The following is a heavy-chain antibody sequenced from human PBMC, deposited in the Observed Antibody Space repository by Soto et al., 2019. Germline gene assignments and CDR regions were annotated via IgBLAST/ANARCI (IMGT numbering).Heavy chain of an antibody. CDR1: GGTFSSYA. CDR3: AIGYCSGGSCRGGWFDP. Sequence: QVQLVQSGAEVKKPGSSVKVSCKASGGTFSSYAISWVRQAPGQGLEWMGGIIPIFGTANYAPKFQGRVTITADESTSTAYMELSSLRSEDTAVYYCAIGYCSGGSCRGGWFDPWGQGTLVTVSS. J-gene: IGHJ5*02. V-gene: IGHV1-69*12. CDR2: IIPIFGTA. D-gene: IGHD2-15*01.